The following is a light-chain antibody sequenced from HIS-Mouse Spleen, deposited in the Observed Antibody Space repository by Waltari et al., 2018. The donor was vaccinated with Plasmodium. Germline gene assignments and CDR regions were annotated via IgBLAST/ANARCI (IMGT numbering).Light chain of an antibody. Sequence: QSALTQPASVSGSPGQSITIPCTGTSSDVGSYNLVPLYQQHPGKAPKLMIYEGSKRPSGVSNRFSGSKSGNTASLTISGLQAEDEADYYCCSYAGSSTFVVFGGGTKLTVL. CDR1: SSDVGSYNL. V-gene: IGLV2-23*03. J-gene: IGLJ2*01. CDR2: EGS. CDR3: CSYAGSSTFVV.